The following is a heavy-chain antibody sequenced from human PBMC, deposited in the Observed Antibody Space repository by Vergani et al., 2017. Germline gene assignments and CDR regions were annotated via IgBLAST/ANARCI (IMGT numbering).Heavy chain of an antibody. Sequence: VQLVESGGGVVQPGGSLRLSCAASGFPFSRYAMSWVRQAPGKGREWVSAISGSGGSTYYADSVKGRFTISRDNSKNTLYLQMNSLRAEDTAVYYCAKDPAWQLRYFVDDAFDIWGQGTMVTVSS. J-gene: IGHJ3*02. V-gene: IGHV3-23*04. CDR1: GFPFSRYA. D-gene: IGHD3-9*01. CDR3: AKDPAWQLRYFVDDAFDI. CDR2: ISGSGGST.